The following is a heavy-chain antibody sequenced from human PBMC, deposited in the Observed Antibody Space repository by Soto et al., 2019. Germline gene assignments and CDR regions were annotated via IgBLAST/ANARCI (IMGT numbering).Heavy chain of an antibody. CDR2: SDPYGTGI. D-gene: IGHD3-10*01. CDR1: EFTFRVYW. J-gene: IGHJ4*02. V-gene: IGHV3-74*01. CDR3: TKDTFGERDS. Sequence: LSLSCIDSEFTFRVYWMHWARQGPGQRLEGVSPSDPYGTGINYADSVKGRCTISRDNAKNTLYLQMNSLRGEDTGMYYCTKDTFGERDSWGQGTLVTVSS.